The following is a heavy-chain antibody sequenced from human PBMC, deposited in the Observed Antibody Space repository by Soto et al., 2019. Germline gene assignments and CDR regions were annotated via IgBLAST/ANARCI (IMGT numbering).Heavy chain of an antibody. CDR2: IYHSGST. CDR1: GGSISSSNW. D-gene: IGHD2-15*01. J-gene: IGHJ3*02. CDR3: ARGGYCSGGSCYSFAFDI. V-gene: IGHV4-4*02. Sequence: QVQLQESGPGLVKPSGTLSLTCAVSGGSISSSNWWSWVRQPPGKGLEWIGEIYHSGSTNYNPSLKRRVTLSVDKSKNQFSLKLSSVTAADTAVYYCARGGYCSGGSCYSFAFDIWGQGTMVTVSS.